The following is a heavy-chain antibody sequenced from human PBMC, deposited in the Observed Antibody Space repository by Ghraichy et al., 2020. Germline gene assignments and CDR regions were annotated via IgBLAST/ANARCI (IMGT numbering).Heavy chain of an antibody. Sequence: ASVKVSCKASGYTFTSYYMHWVRQAPGQGLEWMGIINPSGGSTSYAQKFQGRVTMTRDTSTSTVYMELSSLRSEDTAVYYCARDIGLEEGYYGMDVWGQGTTVTVSS. D-gene: IGHD1-26*01. J-gene: IGHJ6*02. CDR2: INPSGGST. CDR1: GYTFTSYY. V-gene: IGHV1-46*01. CDR3: ARDIGLEEGYYGMDV.